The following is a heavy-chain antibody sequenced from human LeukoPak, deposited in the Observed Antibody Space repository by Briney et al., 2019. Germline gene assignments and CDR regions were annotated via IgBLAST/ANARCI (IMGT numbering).Heavy chain of an antibody. CDR2: ISAYDGNT. D-gene: IGHD6-13*01. V-gene: IGHV1-18*01. CDR3: ARRSLGGSSWDLDY. CDR1: GYTFTSYG. J-gene: IGHJ4*02. Sequence: ASVKVSCKASGYTFTSYGISWVRQAPGQGLEWMGWISAYDGNTNYAQKLQGRVTMTTDTSTSTAYMELRSLRSDDTAVYYCARRSLGGSSWDLDYWGQGTLVTVSS.